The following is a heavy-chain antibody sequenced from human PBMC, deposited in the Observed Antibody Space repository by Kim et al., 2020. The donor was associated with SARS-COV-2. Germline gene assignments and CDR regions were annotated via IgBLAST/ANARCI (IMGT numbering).Heavy chain of an antibody. V-gene: IGHV4-61*02. CDR2: IYKSGTI. Sequence: SETLSLTCTVSGGSITSGSYFWHWIRQPAGKGLEWIGRIYKSGTINYNPSLKGRLTISLDTSQNQFSLKLTSVTAADTALYFCARDPTHDDGLTGYFWTPLSGLDVWGEGTTVTVSS. J-gene: IGHJ6*04. CDR3: ARDPTHDDGLTGYFWTPLSGLDV. CDR1: GGSITSGSYF. D-gene: IGHD3-9*01.